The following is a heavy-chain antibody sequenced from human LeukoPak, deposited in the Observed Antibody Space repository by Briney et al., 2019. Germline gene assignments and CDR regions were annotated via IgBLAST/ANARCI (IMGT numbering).Heavy chain of an antibody. J-gene: IGHJ4*02. Sequence: SETLSLTCTVSGGSISSYYWSWIRQPPGKGLEWIGYIYYSGSTNYNPSLKSRVTISVDTSKNQFSLKLSSVTAADTAVYYCARGQYYYDSSANYFDYWGQGTLVTVSS. CDR3: ARGQYYYDSSANYFDY. CDR2: IYYSGST. D-gene: IGHD3-22*01. V-gene: IGHV4-59*01. CDR1: GGSISSYY.